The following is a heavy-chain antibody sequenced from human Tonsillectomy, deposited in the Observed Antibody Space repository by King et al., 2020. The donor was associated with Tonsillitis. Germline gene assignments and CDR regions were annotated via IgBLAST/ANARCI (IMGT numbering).Heavy chain of an antibody. CDR1: GYTFTAYY. Sequence: VQLVQSGAEVKKPGASVKVSCKASGYTFTAYYMHWVRQAPGQGLEWVAWINPNSGDTNCAQKFQGRVTMTRDTSISTAYLELSSLRSDDTAVYYCARGGYTTSCPDYWGQGTLVTVSS. J-gene: IGHJ4*02. D-gene: IGHD2-2*01. CDR2: INPNSGDT. V-gene: IGHV1-2*02. CDR3: ARGGYTTSCPDY.